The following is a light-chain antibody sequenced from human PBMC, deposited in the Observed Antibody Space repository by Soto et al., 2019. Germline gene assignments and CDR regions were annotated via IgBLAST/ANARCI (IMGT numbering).Light chain of an antibody. CDR1: QSITSE. V-gene: IGKV3-15*01. CDR2: GAS. CDR3: QQGHDWPLT. J-gene: IGKJ2*01. Sequence: EIXMTQSPXTLSVXPGXXATLXCRASQSITSELAWYQQKPGQPPRLLVYGASTRATGVPARFTXXXXXXXXXLTINGLQSEDFAVYYCQQGHDWPLTFGQGTRLE.